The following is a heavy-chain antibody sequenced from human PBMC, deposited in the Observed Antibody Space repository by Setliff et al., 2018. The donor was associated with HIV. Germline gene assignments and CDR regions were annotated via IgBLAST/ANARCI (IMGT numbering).Heavy chain of an antibody. Sequence: PSETLSLTCTVSGDSISGYYWSWIRQPPGKGLEWIGYIYTSGNTNYNPSLKSRVTISVDTSKNQFSLKLSSVTAADTAVYYCARSRPRSMDFYMDVWGKGTTVTVSS. V-gene: IGHV4-59*01. CDR2: IYTSGNT. CDR3: ARSRPRSMDFYMDV. CDR1: GDSISGYY. D-gene: IGHD2-8*01. J-gene: IGHJ6*03.